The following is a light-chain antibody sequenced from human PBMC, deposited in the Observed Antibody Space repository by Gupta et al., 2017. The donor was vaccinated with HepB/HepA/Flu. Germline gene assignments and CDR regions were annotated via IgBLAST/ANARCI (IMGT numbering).Light chain of an antibody. J-gene: IGKJ1*01. CDR3: QQSYNTSNT. V-gene: IGKV1-39*01. CDR1: QSISSY. Sequence: QMNQSQSSLSVSVGDRVTITCRASQSISSYLYWYQQKPGKAPKLLIYTASTLQSGVPSRFSGSGSGTDFTLTISSLQPDDFATYYCQQSYNTSNTFGQGTKVEIK. CDR2: TAS.